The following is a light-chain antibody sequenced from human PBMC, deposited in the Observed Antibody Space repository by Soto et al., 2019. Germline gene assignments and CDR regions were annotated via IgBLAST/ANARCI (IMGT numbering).Light chain of an antibody. CDR2: KAS. J-gene: IGKJ1*01. Sequence: DIQMYQSPSSLSASVGDRVTITCRASQSISSWLAWYQQKPGKAPKLLIYKASSLESGVPSRFSGSGSGAEFTLTISSLQPDDFATYYCQQYNSFSWTFGQGTKVEIK. CDR3: QQYNSFSWT. V-gene: IGKV1-5*03. CDR1: QSISSW.